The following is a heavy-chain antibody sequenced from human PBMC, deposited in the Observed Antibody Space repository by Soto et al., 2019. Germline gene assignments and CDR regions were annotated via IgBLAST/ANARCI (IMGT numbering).Heavy chain of an antibody. CDR3: ARAGKVVVPAAIPYYYGMDV. J-gene: IGHJ6*02. V-gene: IGHV3-7*01. CDR1: GFTSSSDW. D-gene: IGHD2-2*02. Sequence: GGSLRLSCAASGFTSSSDWMSWVRQAPGKGLEWVANIKQDGSEQYYVDSVKGRFTISRDNAKNSLYLQMNSLRAEDTAVYYCARAGKVVVPAAIPYYYGMDVWGQGTTVTVSS. CDR2: IKQDGSEQ.